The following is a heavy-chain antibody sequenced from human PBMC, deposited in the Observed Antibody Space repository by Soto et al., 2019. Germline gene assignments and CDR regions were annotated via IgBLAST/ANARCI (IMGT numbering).Heavy chain of an antibody. CDR1: GFTFANYA. Sequence: SRSLACATAGFTFANYAMTWVRQGPGKGLEWVSSISGSGVSTYFADSVKGRFTISRDNSKNTLFLHMNSLRAEDTAVYYCAKMYRGYSGYIQSWGQGTLVTVSS. V-gene: IGHV3-23*01. CDR2: ISGSGVST. D-gene: IGHD5-12*01. J-gene: IGHJ5*02. CDR3: AKMYRGYSGYIQS.